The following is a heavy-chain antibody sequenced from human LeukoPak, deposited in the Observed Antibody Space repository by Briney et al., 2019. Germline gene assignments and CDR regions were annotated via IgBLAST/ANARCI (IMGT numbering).Heavy chain of an antibody. J-gene: IGHJ6*03. Sequence: SETLSLTCTVSGGSISSYYWSWIRQPPGKGLEWIGYIYTSGSTNYNPSLKSRVTISVDTSKNQFSLKLSSVTAADTAVYYCARGGPLWSAYYYYYMDVWGKGTTVTVSS. V-gene: IGHV4-4*09. CDR3: ARGGPLWSAYYYYYMDV. D-gene: IGHD3-10*01. CDR1: GGSISSYY. CDR2: IYTSGST.